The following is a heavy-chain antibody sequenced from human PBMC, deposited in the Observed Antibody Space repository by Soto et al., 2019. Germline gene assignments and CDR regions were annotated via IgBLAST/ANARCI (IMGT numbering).Heavy chain of an antibody. V-gene: IGHV3-23*01. CDR2: ISGSGGST. CDR1: GFTFSSYD. Sequence: EVQLLESGGGLVQPGGSLRLSCAASGFTFSSYDMSWVRQAPGKGLEWVSAISGSGGSTYYADSVKGRFTISRDNSKNTLYLQMNSLRAEDTAVYYCAKNGRFLEWLLMGLIDYWGQGTLVTVSS. D-gene: IGHD3-3*01. CDR3: AKNGRFLEWLLMGLIDY. J-gene: IGHJ4*02.